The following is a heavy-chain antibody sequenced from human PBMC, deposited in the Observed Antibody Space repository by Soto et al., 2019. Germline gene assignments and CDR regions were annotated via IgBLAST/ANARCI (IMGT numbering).Heavy chain of an antibody. V-gene: IGHV4-34*01. CDR3: ARGYSSGWYFGYYGMDV. J-gene: IGHJ6*02. D-gene: IGHD6-19*01. Sequence: SETLSLTCAVYGGSFSGCYWSWIRQPRGKGLEWIGEINHSGSTNYNPSLKSRVTISVDTSKNQFSLKLSSVTAADTAVYYCARGYSSGWYFGYYGMDVWGQGTTVTVSS. CDR1: GGSFSGCY. CDR2: INHSGST.